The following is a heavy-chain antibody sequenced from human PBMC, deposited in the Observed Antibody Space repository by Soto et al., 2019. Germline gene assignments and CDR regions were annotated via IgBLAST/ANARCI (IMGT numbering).Heavy chain of an antibody. CDR3: ARDRGYHSGLDY. CDR1: GYPFTSYG. V-gene: IGHV1-18*04. Sequence: QVQLVQSGAEVKKPGASVQVSCKASGYPFTSYGISWVRQAPGQGLEGMGWISVNNGNINYAQKLQGRVTMTTDTTTSTAYMELRSLRFDDTAVYYCARDRGYHSGLDYWGQGTLVTVCS. CDR2: ISVNNGNI. J-gene: IGHJ4*02. D-gene: IGHD6-19*01.